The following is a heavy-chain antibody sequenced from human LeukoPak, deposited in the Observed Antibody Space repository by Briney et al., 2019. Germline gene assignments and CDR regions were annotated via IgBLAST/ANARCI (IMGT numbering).Heavy chain of an antibody. Sequence: SETLSLTCAVYSGSFSGYYWNWIRQPPGKGLEWIGKINHSGSTKYNPSLKSRVTISADTSKNQFSLKLSSATTADTAVYYCARAKYSGSWTDYWGQGTLVTVSS. D-gene: IGHD6-13*01. CDR3: ARAKYSGSWTDY. J-gene: IGHJ4*02. CDR1: SGSFSGYY. CDR2: INHSGST. V-gene: IGHV4-34*01.